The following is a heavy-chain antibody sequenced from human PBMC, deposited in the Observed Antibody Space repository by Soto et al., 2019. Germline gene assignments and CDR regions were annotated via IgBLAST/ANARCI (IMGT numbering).Heavy chain of an antibody. CDR3: AKGSRGHCTGVTCYPFDY. Sequence: HPGGSLRLSCAASGFTFSTYAMNWVRQAPGKMLEWVSSITGGGTDTYYADSVKGRFTISRDNSKNTLYLQMTSLRAEDTAIYYCAKGSRGHCTGVTCYPFDYWGQGTLVTVSS. V-gene: IGHV3-23*01. CDR2: ITGGGTDT. D-gene: IGHD2-8*02. CDR1: GFTFSTYA. J-gene: IGHJ4*02.